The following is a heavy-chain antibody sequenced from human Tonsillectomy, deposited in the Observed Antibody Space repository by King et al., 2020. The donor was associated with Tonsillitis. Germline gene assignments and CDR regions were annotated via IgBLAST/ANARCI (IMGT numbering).Heavy chain of an antibody. V-gene: IGHV1-69*01. D-gene: IGHD6-19*01. Sequence: QLVQSGAEVKKPGSSVKVSCKASGGTFSSYAITWVRQAPGQGLEWMGGIIPILGTSNYAQKFQGRVTITADESTSTAYMELSSLRSEDTAVYYCARGRVVSGWYGEYYFDYWGQGTLVTVSS. CDR3: ARGRVVSGWYGEYYFDY. CDR2: IIPILGTS. J-gene: IGHJ4*02. CDR1: GGTFSSYA.